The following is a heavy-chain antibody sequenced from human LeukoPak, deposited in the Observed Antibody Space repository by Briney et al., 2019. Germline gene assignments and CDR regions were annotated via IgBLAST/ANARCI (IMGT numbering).Heavy chain of an antibody. CDR2: ISGSGGST. J-gene: IGHJ4*02. V-gene: IGHV3-23*01. CDR3: AKDRGYCSSTSCPHDY. CDR1: GFTFSSYA. Sequence: GGSLRLSCAASGFTFSSYAMSWVRQAPGKGLEWVSAISGSGGSTYYADSVKGRFTVSRDNSKNTLYLQMNSLRAEDTAVYYCAKDRGYCSSTSCPHDYWGQGALVTVSS. D-gene: IGHD2-2*01.